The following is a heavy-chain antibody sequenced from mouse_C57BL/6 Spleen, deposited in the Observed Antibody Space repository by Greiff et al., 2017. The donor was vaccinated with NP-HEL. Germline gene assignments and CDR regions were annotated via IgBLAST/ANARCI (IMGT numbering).Heavy chain of an antibody. CDR2: INYDGSST. CDR1: GFTFSDYY. Sequence: DVHLVESEGGLVQPGSSMKLSCTASGFTFSDYYMAWVRQVPEKGLEWVANINYDGSSTYYLDSLKSRFIISRDNAKNILYLQMSSLKSEDTATYYCARVEDFYDGYVGWYFDVWGTGTTVTVSS. CDR3: ARVEDFYDGYVGWYFDV. V-gene: IGHV5-16*01. D-gene: IGHD2-3*01. J-gene: IGHJ1*03.